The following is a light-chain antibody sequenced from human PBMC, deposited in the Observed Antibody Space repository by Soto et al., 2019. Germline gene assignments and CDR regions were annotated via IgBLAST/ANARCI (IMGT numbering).Light chain of an antibody. CDR3: QQYDSLPYT. J-gene: IGKJ2*01. Sequence: DIQLTQSPSSLSASVGDRVTITCQASQDISNYLDWYQQKPGEPPKVLIYSASKLVRGVPSKYSGGGSGTHLTFTINSVQPEDFATYYCQQYDSLPYTCGQGTKLDIK. CDR1: QDISNY. CDR2: SAS. V-gene: IGKV1-33*01.